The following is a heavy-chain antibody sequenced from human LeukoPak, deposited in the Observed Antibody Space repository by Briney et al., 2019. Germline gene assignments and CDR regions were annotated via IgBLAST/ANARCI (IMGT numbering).Heavy chain of an antibody. CDR3: ASVGYSYGSLALPQFDY. Sequence: ASVKVSCKASGYTFTGYYMHWVRQAPGQGLEWMGWINPNSGGTNYAQKFQGRVTMTRDTSISTAYMELSRLRSDDTAVYYCASVGYSYGSLALPQFDYWGQGTLVTVSS. V-gene: IGHV1-2*02. CDR2: INPNSGGT. D-gene: IGHD5-18*01. J-gene: IGHJ4*02. CDR1: GYTFTGYY.